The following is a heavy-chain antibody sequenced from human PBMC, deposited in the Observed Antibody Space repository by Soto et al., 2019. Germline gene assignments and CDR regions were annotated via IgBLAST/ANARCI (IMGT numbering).Heavy chain of an antibody. CDR3: VYDSSGYCFDY. J-gene: IGHJ4*02. V-gene: IGHV1-69*01. D-gene: IGHD3-22*01. Sequence: ASVKVSCTSSGGTFSIYAISWVRQAPGQGLDWMGGIIPIFGTANYAQKFQGRVTITADESTSTAYMELSSLRSEDTAVYYCVYDSSGYCFDYWGQGTLVTVS. CDR1: GGTFSIYA. CDR2: IIPIFGTA.